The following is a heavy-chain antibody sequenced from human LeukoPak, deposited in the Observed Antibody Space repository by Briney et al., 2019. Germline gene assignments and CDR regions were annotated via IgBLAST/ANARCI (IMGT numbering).Heavy chain of an antibody. J-gene: IGHJ3*02. CDR1: GYTFTGYY. CDR2: IKPNSGGT. V-gene: IGHV1-2*06. Sequence: ASVKVSCKASGYTFTGYYMHWVRQAPGQGLEWMGRIKPNSGGTNYAQKFQGRVTMTRDTSISTAYMELSRLRSDDTAVYYCASPHYYDSSGYFDIWGQGTMVTVSS. D-gene: IGHD3-22*01. CDR3: ASPHYYDSSGYFDI.